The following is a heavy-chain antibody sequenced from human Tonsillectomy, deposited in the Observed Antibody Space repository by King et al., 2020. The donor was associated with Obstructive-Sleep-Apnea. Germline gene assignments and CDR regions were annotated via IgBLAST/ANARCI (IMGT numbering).Heavy chain of an antibody. CDR1: GFKFTDHW. CDR2: IREDSSDK. CDR3: ARVGVREGTKGWTGFDS. Sequence: VQLVESGGALVQPGGSLRLSCSTSGFKFTDHWMSWVRQAPGKGLEWVAHIREDSSDKYYVCSVKGRFTIPRDNLRNSLHLQMKSLRVEDTALYYCARVGVREGTKGWTGFDSWGQGTLVTVSS. J-gene: IGHJ4*02. D-gene: IGHD3-16*01. V-gene: IGHV3-7*03.